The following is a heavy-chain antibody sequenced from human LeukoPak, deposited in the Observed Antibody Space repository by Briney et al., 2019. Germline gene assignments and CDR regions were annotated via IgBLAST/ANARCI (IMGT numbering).Heavy chain of an antibody. CDR3: ARKLAYCGGDCYSEYGMDV. CDR1: GGSISSSNW. J-gene: IGHJ6*02. CDR2: IYHSGST. D-gene: IGHD2-21*02. V-gene: IGHV4-4*02. Sequence: PSETLSLTCAVSGGSISSSNWWSWVRQPPGKGLEWIGEIYHSGSTNYNPSLKSRVTISVDKSKNQFSLKLSSVTAADTAVYYCARKLAYCGGDCYSEYGMDVWGQGTTVTVSS.